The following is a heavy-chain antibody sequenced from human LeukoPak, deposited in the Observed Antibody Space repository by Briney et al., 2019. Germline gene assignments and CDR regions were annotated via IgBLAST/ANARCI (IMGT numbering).Heavy chain of an antibody. CDR3: ARGDHTAMAQYMDV. CDR1: GGSFSGYY. D-gene: IGHD5-18*01. V-gene: IGHV4-34*01. J-gene: IGHJ6*03. Sequence: PSETLSLTCAVYGGSFSGYYWSWIRQPPGKGLEWVGEINHSGSTNYNPSLKSRVTISVDTSKNQFSLKLSSVTAADTAVYYCARGDHTAMAQYMDVWGKGTTVTVSS. CDR2: INHSGST.